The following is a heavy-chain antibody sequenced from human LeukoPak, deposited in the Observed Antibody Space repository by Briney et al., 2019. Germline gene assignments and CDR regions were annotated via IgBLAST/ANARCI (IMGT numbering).Heavy chain of an antibody. J-gene: IGHJ5*02. Sequence: SVKVSCKASGGTFSSYAISWVRQAPGQGLEWMGGIIPIFGTANYAQKFQGRVTITTDESTSTAYMELSSLRSDDTAVYYCARAFMVRGGNWFDPWGQGTLVTVSS. CDR1: GGTFSSYA. V-gene: IGHV1-69*05. CDR2: IIPIFGTA. D-gene: IGHD3-10*01. CDR3: ARAFMVRGGNWFDP.